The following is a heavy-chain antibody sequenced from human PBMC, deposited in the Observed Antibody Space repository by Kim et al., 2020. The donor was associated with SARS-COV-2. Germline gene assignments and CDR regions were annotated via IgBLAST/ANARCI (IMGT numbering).Heavy chain of an antibody. CDR3: ARGAALTYDFCSGYYPKWFDP. V-gene: IGHV1-69*13. Sequence: SVKVSCKASGGTFSSYAISWVRQAPGQGLEWMGGIIPIFGTANYAQKFQGRVTITADESTSTAYMELSSLRSEDTAVYYCARGAALTYDFCSGYYPKWFDPWGQGTLVTVSS. CDR2: IIPIFGTA. D-gene: IGHD3-3*01. J-gene: IGHJ5*02. CDR1: GGTFSSYA.